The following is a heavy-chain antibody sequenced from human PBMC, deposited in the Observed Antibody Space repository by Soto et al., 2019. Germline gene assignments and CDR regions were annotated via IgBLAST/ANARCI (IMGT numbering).Heavy chain of an antibody. CDR1: GYTFTGYY. D-gene: IGHD3-16*01. J-gene: IGHJ6*03. CDR3: ARAPMEGGGARYYYYMDV. Sequence: ASVKVSCKASGYTFTGYYMHWVRQAPGQGLEWMGWINPNSGGTNYAQKFQGWVTMTRDTSISTAYMELSRLRSDDTAVYYCARAPMEGGGARYYYYMDVWGKGTTVTVS. CDR2: INPNSGGT. V-gene: IGHV1-2*04.